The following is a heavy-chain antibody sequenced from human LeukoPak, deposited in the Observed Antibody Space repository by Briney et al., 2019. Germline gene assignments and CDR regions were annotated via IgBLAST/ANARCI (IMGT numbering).Heavy chain of an antibody. D-gene: IGHD6-19*01. CDR1: GYTFTSYG. J-gene: IGHJ5*02. CDR3: ARRRIAVAGTLSDWFDP. V-gene: IGHV1-18*01. Sequence: ASVKVSCKASGYTFTSYGISWVRQAPGQGLEWMGWISAYSGNTNYAQKLQGRVTMTTDTSTSTAYMELRSLRSDDTAVYYCARRRIAVAGTLSDWFDPWGQGTLVTVSS. CDR2: ISAYSGNT.